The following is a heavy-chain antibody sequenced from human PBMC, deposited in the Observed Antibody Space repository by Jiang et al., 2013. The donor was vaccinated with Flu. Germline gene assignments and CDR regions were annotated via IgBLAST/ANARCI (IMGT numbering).Heavy chain of an antibody. CDR1: GGSFSGYY. V-gene: IGHV4-34*01. Sequence: GLVKPSETLSLTCAVYGGSFSGYYWSWIRQPPGKGLEWIGEINHSGSTNYNPSLKSRVTISVDTSKNQFSLKLSSVTAADTAVYYCARVIAAAGTNYWYFDLWGRGTLVTVSS. D-gene: IGHD6-13*01. CDR2: INHSGST. CDR3: ARVIAAAGTNYWYFDL. J-gene: IGHJ2*01.